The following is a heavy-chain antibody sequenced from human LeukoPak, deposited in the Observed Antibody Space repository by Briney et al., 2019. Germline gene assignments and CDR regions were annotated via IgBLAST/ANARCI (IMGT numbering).Heavy chain of an antibody. J-gene: IGHJ4*02. CDR3: APQKEAGEIFGPGY. V-gene: IGHV3-30*03. CDR1: GFNFRTYG. D-gene: IGHD7-27*01. CDR2: ISYDGGKK. Sequence: PERSLRLSCAASGFNFRTYGMHWVRQAPGKGLEWVAAISYDGGKKYYTDSVKGRFTISRDNSQNTLYLQMNSLRDEDTALYYCAPQKEAGEIFGPGYWGQGPLVTVSS.